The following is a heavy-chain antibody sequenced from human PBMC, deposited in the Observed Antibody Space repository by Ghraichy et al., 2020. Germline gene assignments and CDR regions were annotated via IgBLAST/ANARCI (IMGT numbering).Heavy chain of an antibody. Sequence: GGYLRLSCAASGFTLSNYWMHWVRQVPGKGLEWVSRIKSDGSSTIYADSVKGRFTISRDNAKNTLHLQMNSLRAEDTAVYYCAREYCRGGRCFFGTGGSHFDYWGQGTLVTVSS. CDR2: IKSDGSST. CDR3: AREYCRGGRCFFGTGGSHFDY. J-gene: IGHJ4*02. V-gene: IGHV3-74*01. CDR1: GFTLSNYW. D-gene: IGHD2-15*01.